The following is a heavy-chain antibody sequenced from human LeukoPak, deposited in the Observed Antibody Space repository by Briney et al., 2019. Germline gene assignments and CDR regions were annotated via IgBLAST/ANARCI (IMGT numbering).Heavy chain of an antibody. CDR3: ARDPPYDILTGYYPYYFDN. D-gene: IGHD3-9*01. CDR2: ISSSSNTI. V-gene: IGHV3-48*01. J-gene: IGHJ4*02. CDR1: GCTFSTYS. Sequence: PGGALRLSCAASGCTFSTYSMNWVRQAPGKGLEWVSYISSSSNTIYYADSVKGRFTISRDNAKNSLYLQMNSLRAEDTAIYYCARDPPYDILTGYYPYYFDNWGQGTLVTVSS.